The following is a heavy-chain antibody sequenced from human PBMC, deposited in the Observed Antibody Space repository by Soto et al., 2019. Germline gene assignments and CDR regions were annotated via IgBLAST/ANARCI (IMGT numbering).Heavy chain of an antibody. CDR3: ARGSYYYDSSGYYHY. Sequence: PSETLSLTCTVSGASISSYYWNWIRQSPGKGLEWIGHIYYNGNTKYNPFLESRLTISVDTSKDQFSLELSSVTAADTAVYYCARGSYYYDSSGYYHYWGQGTLVTVSS. CDR1: GASISSYY. CDR2: IYYNGNT. J-gene: IGHJ4*02. V-gene: IGHV4-59*08. D-gene: IGHD3-22*01.